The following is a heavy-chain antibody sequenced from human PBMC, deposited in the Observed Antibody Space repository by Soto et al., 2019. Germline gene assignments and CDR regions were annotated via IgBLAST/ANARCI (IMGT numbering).Heavy chain of an antibody. CDR2: IYYSGST. V-gene: IGHV4-39*01. Sequence: QLQLQESGPGLVKPSETLSLTCTVSGGSISSSSYYWGWIRQPPGKGLEWIGSIYYSGSTYYNPSLKSRVTISGDTSKNQFSLKLSSVTAADTAVYYCARKPEKEWELRFDYWGQGTLVTVSS. CDR3: ARKPEKEWELRFDY. J-gene: IGHJ4*02. D-gene: IGHD1-26*01. CDR1: GGSISSSSYY.